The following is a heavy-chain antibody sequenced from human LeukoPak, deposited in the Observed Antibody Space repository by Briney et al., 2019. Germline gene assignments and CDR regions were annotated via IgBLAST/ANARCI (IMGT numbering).Heavy chain of an antibody. CDR1: GYTFTSYG. CDR3: ARSPPLSGSYHFDY. V-gene: IGHV1-18*01. CDR2: ISAYNGNT. D-gene: IGHD1-26*01. J-gene: IGHJ4*02. Sequence: ASVKVSCKASGYTFTSYGISWVRQAPGQGLEWMGWISAYNGNTNYAQKLQGRVTMTIDTSTSTAYMELRSLRSDDTAVYYCARSPPLSGSYHFDYWGQGTLVTVSS.